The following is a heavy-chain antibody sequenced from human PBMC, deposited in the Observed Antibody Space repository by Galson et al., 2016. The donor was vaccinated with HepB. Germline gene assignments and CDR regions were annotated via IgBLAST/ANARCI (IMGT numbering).Heavy chain of an antibody. V-gene: IGHV3-23*01. CDR2: ISGSGQNT. D-gene: IGHD3-10*01. CDR3: ARVGPSCYFFDS. Sequence: SLRLSCAASGFTFSSYAMSWVRQAPGKGLEWISSISGSGQNTYYRDSVEGRFTSSRDNSKNTLYLQMNSLRAEDTATYFCARVGPSCYFFDSWGQGALVIVSS. CDR1: GFTFSSYA. J-gene: IGHJ4*02.